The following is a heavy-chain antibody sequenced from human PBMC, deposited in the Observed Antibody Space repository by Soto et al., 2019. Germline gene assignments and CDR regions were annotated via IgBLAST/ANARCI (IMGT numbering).Heavy chain of an antibody. V-gene: IGHV1-8*01. CDR3: ARGARTLTSIIGIEP. J-gene: IGHJ5*02. CDR2: MNPNSGNT. D-gene: IGHD2-15*01. Sequence: GASVKVSCKASGYTFTSYDINCVRQATGQGLEWMGWMNPNSGNTGYAQKFQGRVTMTRNTSISTAYMELSSLRSEDTAVYYCARGARTLTSIIGIEPWGQGTLVTVSS. CDR1: GYTFTSYD.